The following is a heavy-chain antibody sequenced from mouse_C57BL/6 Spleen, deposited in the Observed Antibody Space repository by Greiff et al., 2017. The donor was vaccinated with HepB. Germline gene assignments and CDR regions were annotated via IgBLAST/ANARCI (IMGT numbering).Heavy chain of an antibody. CDR3: ARQRYVDD. CDR1: GFTFSSYT. J-gene: IGHJ2*01. V-gene: IGHV5-9*01. Sequence: EVKLVEPGGGLVKPGGSLKLSCAASGFTFSSYTMSWVRQTPEKRLEWVATISGGGGNTYYPDSVKGRFTISRDNAKNTRYLQMGSLRSEDTALYYCARQRYVDDWGQGTTLTVSS. CDR2: ISGGGGNT.